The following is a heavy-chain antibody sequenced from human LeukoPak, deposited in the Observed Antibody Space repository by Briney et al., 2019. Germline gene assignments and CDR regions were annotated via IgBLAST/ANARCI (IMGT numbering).Heavy chain of an antibody. CDR2: ISSSSAYI. J-gene: IGHJ5*02. D-gene: IGHD3-10*01. CDR3: ARSGSYSGNWFDP. V-gene: IGHV3-21*01. CDR1: GFTFSSNS. Sequence: GGSLRLSCAASGFTFSSNSMSWVRQAPGKGLEWVSSISSSSAYIYYADSMKGRFTISRDNAKNSLYLRMNSLRAADTAVYYCARSGSYSGNWFDPWGQGTLVTVSS.